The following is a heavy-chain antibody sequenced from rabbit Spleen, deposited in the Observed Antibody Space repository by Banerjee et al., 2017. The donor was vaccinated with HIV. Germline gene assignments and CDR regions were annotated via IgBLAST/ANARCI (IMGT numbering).Heavy chain of an antibody. J-gene: IGHJ4*01. D-gene: IGHD4-2*01. Sequence: QSLEESGGGLVQPEGSLTLTCTASGFSFSSRYYMCWVRQAPGKGLEWIGCIGSGATGNTYYASWAKGRFTISKTSSTTVTLQMTSLTAADTATYFCTRDAAGREDFNLWGQGTLVTVS. V-gene: IGHV1S40*01. CDR3: TRDAAGREDFNL. CDR2: IGSGATGNT. CDR1: GFSFSSRYY.